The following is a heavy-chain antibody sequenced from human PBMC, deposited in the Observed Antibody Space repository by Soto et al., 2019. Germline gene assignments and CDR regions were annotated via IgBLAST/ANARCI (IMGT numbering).Heavy chain of an antibody. CDR3: ARAGDELYCSGGSCLYFDD. CDR1: GGSISSGDYY. CDR2: SYYSGST. D-gene: IGHD2-15*01. Sequence: QVQLQESGPGLVKPSQTLSLTCTVSGGSISSGDYYWRWIRQPPGKGLEWIGYSYYSGSTYYNPSRKSRDTISGDTSKNQFSLKLSSVTAADTAVYYCARAGDELYCSGGSCLYFDDWGQGTLVTVSS. V-gene: IGHV4-30-4*01. J-gene: IGHJ4*02.